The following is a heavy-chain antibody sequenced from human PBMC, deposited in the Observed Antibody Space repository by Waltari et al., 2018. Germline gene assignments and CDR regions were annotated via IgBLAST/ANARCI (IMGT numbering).Heavy chain of an antibody. J-gene: IGHJ3*01. CDR3: ARRSGYYDL. V-gene: IGHV4-39*07. CDR1: GGSISSSSYS. CDR2: LYYTGTP. Sequence: QLQLQESGPGLLKPSATLSLTCPVSGGSISSSSYSWGWIRQPPGKGLEWIADLYYTGTPYYNPSLKSRVTISVDTSRNQFSLKLSSVTAADTAVYFCARRSGYYDLWGQGTMVTVSS. D-gene: IGHD3-3*01.